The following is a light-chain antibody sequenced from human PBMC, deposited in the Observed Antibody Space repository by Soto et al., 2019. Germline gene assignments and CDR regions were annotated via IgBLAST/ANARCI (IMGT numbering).Light chain of an antibody. V-gene: IGKV1-17*03. Sequence: DVQMTQSPSAMSASVGDRVTITCRASQDISRFVAWSQQKPGKAPERLIYDTSTLQVGVPSRFSGGGSGTEFTLAISGLQPEDSATYYCLQHNSYPYTFGQGTKLEIK. CDR1: QDISRF. CDR3: LQHNSYPYT. J-gene: IGKJ2*01. CDR2: DTS.